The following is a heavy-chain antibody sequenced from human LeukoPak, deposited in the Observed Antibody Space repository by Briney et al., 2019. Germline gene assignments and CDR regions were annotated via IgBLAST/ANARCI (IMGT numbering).Heavy chain of an antibody. Sequence: GGSLRLSCTASGLTFRNNWMHWVRQAPGKGLIWVSRINLDGTETTYADSVKGRFTISRDNSKNTLYLQMNSLRAEDTAVYYCARDPAGTTVTPYAFDIWGQGTMVTVSS. J-gene: IGHJ3*02. D-gene: IGHD4-17*01. CDR2: INLDGTET. CDR3: ARDPAGTTVTPYAFDI. CDR1: GLTFRNNW. V-gene: IGHV3-74*01.